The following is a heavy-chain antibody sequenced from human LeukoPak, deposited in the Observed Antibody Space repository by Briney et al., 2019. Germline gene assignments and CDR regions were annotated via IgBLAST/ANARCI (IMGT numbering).Heavy chain of an antibody. CDR3: ARGRNWGDLARAINYYYYYMDV. CDR1: GYTFTSYD. J-gene: IGHJ6*03. Sequence: GASVKVSCKASGYTFTSYDINWVRQATGQGLEWMGWMNPNSSNTGYAQKFQGRVTITRNTSISTAYMELSSLRSEDTAVYYCARGRNWGDLARAINYYYYYMDVWGKGTTVTVSS. D-gene: IGHD3-16*01. V-gene: IGHV1-8*03. CDR2: MNPNSSNT.